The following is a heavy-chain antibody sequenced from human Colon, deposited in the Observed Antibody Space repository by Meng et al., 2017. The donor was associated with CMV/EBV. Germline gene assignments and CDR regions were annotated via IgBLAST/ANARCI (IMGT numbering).Heavy chain of an antibody. Sequence: SVKVSCKASGGTFSTNAITWVRQAPGHGLEWMGGILPVLDVGHHAQKFQGRVTITADKSTSTAYMELSSLRSDDTAVYYCAKDLVAVGINGAFDIWGQGTMVTVSS. CDR2: ILPVLDVG. D-gene: IGHD6-19*01. V-gene: IGHV1-69*10. CDR3: AKDLVAVGINGAFDI. J-gene: IGHJ3*02. CDR1: GGTFSTNA.